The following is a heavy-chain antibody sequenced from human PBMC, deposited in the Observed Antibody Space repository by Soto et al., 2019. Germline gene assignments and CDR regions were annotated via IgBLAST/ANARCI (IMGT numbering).Heavy chain of an antibody. CDR1: GGTFSSYT. CDR3: AREYSSSWYGYYYYYYGMDV. J-gene: IGHJ6*02. Sequence: QVQLVQSGAEVKKPGSSVKVSCKASGGTFSSYTISWVRQAPGQGLEWMGRIIPILGIANYAQKFQGRVTITAEKSTSTAYLELSSLGAEDTAVYYCAREYSSSWYGYYYYYYGMDVWGQGTTVTVSS. CDR2: IIPILGIA. D-gene: IGHD6-13*01. V-gene: IGHV1-69*08.